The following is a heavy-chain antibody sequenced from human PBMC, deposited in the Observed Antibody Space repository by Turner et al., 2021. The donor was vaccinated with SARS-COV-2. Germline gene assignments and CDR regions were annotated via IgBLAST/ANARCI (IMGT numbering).Heavy chain of an antibody. D-gene: IGHD3-10*01. CDR3: AKDDAYYGSGSYPDY. CDR2: IRGSGDST. CDR1: GFTFSNYA. J-gene: IGHJ4*02. Sequence: EVQLLESGGGLVQPGGSLRLSCAASGFTFSNYAMTWVRQAPGKGLEWVSGIRGSGDSTFYADSVKGRFTISRDNSKHTLFLQMNSLRAEDTAVYYCAKDDAYYGSGSYPDYWGQGTLVTVSS. V-gene: IGHV3-23*01.